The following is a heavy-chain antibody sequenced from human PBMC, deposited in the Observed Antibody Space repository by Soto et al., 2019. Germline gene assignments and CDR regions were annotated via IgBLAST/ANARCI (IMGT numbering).Heavy chain of an antibody. Sequence: QLQLQESGSGLVKPSQTLSLTCAVSGGSISSGGYSWSWIRPPPGKGMEWIGYIYHSGSTYYNPSLKSRVTIAVDRSKNQFSLTLSSVTAADTAVYYCAAGGGLPRYYWGQGTLGTVSS. CDR2: IYHSGST. J-gene: IGHJ4*02. V-gene: IGHV4-30-2*01. D-gene: IGHD5-12*01. CDR3: AAGGGLPRYY. CDR1: GGSISSGGYS.